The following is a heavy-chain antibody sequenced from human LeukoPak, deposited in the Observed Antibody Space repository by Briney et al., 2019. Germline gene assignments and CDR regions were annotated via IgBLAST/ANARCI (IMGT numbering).Heavy chain of an antibody. CDR2: ISSTASMI. D-gene: IGHD5-18*01. V-gene: IGHV3-11*01. CDR1: GFTFSGYY. Sequence: SGGSLRLSCAASGFTFSGYYMSWIRQAPGKGLERVSYISSTASMIYYADSVKGRFTISRDNAKSSLYLQMNSLRAEDTAVYYCARESGYSFNLWGQGTLVTVSS. CDR3: ARESGYSFNL. J-gene: IGHJ5*02.